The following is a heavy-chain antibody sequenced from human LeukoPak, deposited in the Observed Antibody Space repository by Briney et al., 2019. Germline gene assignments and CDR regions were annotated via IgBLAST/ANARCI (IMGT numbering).Heavy chain of an antibody. D-gene: IGHD1-26*01. CDR3: AKGGAQV. V-gene: IGHV3-23*01. J-gene: IGHJ4*02. Sequence: GGSLRLSCAASGFTFSSYAMRWVRQAPGKGLEWVSAISSSGGSTYYADSVRGRFIISRDSSKNTLYLQMNSLRVEDTAVYYCAKGGAQVGGQGTLVTVSS. CDR2: ISSSGGST. CDR1: GFTFSSYA.